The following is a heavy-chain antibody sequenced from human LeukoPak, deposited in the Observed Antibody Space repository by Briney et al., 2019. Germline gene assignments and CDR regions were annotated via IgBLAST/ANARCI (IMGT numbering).Heavy chain of an antibody. CDR1: GFTFDDYA. CDR3: AKGNEQWLGLDY. D-gene: IGHD6-19*01. Sequence: PGGSLRLSCAASGFTFDDYAMHWVRQAPGKGLEWVSGISWNSGSIGYADSVKGRFTISRDNAKNSLYLQMNSLRAEDTALYYCAKGNEQWLGLDYWGQGTLVTVSS. CDR2: ISWNSGSI. V-gene: IGHV3-9*01. J-gene: IGHJ4*02.